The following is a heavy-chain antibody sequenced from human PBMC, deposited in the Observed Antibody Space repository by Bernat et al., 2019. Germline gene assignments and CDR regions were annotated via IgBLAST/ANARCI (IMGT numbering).Heavy chain of an antibody. J-gene: IGHJ4*02. CDR2: ISYDGSNK. Sequence: QVQLVESGGGVVQPGRSLRLSCAASGFTFSSYGMHWVRQAPGKGLEWVAVISYDGSNKYYADSVKGRFTISRDNSKNTLYLQMNSLRAEDTAVYYCAKDRTYGGNPLLDLDYWGQGTLVTFSS. V-gene: IGHV3-30*18. CDR3: AKDRTYGGNPLLDLDY. CDR1: GFTFSSYG. D-gene: IGHD4-23*01.